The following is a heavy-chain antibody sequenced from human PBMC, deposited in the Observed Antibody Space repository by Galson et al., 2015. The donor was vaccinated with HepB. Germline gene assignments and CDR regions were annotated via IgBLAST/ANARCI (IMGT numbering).Heavy chain of an antibody. CDR1: GGSISSGGYS. CDR3: ARTVRGSNAFDI. CDR2: IYHSGST. Sequence: LSLTCAVSGGSISSGGYSWSWIRQPPGKGLEWIGYIYHSGSTYYNPSLKSRVTISVDRSKNQFSLKLSSVTAADTAVYYCARTVRGSNAFDIWGQGTMVTVSS. D-gene: IGHD3-10*01. J-gene: IGHJ3*02. V-gene: IGHV4-30-2*01.